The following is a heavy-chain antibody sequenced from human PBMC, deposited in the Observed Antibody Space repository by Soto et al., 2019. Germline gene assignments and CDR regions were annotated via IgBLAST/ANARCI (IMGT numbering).Heavy chain of an antibody. D-gene: IGHD2-15*01. CDR3: ARGFFVVVVAATWNWFDP. CDR1: GGSISSGGYY. Sequence: SETLSLTCTVSGGSISSGGYYWSWIRQHPGKGLEWIGYIYYSGSTYYNPSLKSRVTISVDTSKNQFSLKLSSVTAADTAVYYCARGFFVVVVAATWNWFDPWGQGTLVTVSS. J-gene: IGHJ5*02. CDR2: IYYSGST. V-gene: IGHV4-31*03.